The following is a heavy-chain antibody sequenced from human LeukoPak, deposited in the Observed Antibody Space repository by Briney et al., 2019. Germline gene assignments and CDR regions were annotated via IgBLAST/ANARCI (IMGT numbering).Heavy chain of an antibody. CDR3: TRVGYIDGGIDY. V-gene: IGHV3-7*04. Sequence: GGSLRLSCVASGFPFSSYWKTWVRQAPGKGLEWVANIKQDGSKKSYVDSVKGRFTISRDNAKNSLYLQMNSLRAEDTAIYYCTRVGYIDGGIDYWGQGTLVTVSS. CDR2: IKQDGSKK. D-gene: IGHD5-24*01. J-gene: IGHJ4*02. CDR1: GFPFSSYW.